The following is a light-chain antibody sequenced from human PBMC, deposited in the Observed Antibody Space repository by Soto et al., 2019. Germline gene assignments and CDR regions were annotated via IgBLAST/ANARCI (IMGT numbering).Light chain of an antibody. CDR3: SSYAGSNNLV. J-gene: IGLJ3*02. Sequence: QSALTQPPSASGSPGQSVTISCTGTSSDVGDYNYVSWYQQHPGKAPKLMIYEVSKRPSGVPDRFSASKSANTASLTVSGLQAEDEADYYCSSYAGSNNLVFGGGTKLTVL. V-gene: IGLV2-8*01. CDR2: EVS. CDR1: SSDVGDYNY.